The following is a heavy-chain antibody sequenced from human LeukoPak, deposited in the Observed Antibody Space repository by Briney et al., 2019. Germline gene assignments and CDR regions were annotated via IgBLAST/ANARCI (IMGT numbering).Heavy chain of an antibody. Sequence: GGSLRLSCAASGFTFNIYAMSWVRQAPGKGLEWVSDISGSGGSTYYADSVKGRFTISRDNSKNTLSLQMNSLRAEDTAVYYCSTVFILSGGSYQHYFDYWGQGTLVTVSS. CDR2: ISGSGGST. CDR1: GFTFNIYA. D-gene: IGHD1-26*01. CDR3: STVFILSGGSYQHYFDY. J-gene: IGHJ4*02. V-gene: IGHV3-23*01.